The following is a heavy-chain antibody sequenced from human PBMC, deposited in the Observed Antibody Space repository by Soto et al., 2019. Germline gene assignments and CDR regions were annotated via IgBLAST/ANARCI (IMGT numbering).Heavy chain of an antibody. J-gene: IGHJ6*02. CDR1: GGTFSSYA. D-gene: IGHD3-22*01. V-gene: IGHV1-69*13. CDR2: IIPIFGTA. CDR3: ARDGSGYRSRASPMDV. Sequence: SVKVSCKASGGTFSSYAISWVRQAPGQGLEWMGGIIPIFGTANYAQKFQGRVTITADESTSTAYMELSSLRSEDTAVYYCARDGSGYRSRASPMDVWGQGTTVTVSS.